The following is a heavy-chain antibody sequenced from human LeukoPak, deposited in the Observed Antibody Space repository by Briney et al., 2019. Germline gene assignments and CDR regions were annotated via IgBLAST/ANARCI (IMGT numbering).Heavy chain of an antibody. V-gene: IGHV3-7*03. CDR1: GLTFRSYW. D-gene: IGHD2-8*01. CDR2: VKHDGSEK. Sequence: GGSLRLSCEASGLTFRSYWMSWVRQAPGKGLEWVANVKHDGSEKYYADSVKGRFTISRDNSKNTLYLQMNSLRAEDTAVYYCAKAFDLGVNWFDPWGQGTLVTVSS. CDR3: AKAFDLGVNWFDP. J-gene: IGHJ5*02.